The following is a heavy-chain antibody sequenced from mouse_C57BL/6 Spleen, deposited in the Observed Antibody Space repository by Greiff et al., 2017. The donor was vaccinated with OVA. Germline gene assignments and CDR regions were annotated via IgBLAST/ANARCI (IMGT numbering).Heavy chain of an antibody. CDR2: ISSGSSTI. J-gene: IGHJ3*01. D-gene: IGHD1-1*01. CDR3: ARSYGSSYAWFAY. V-gene: IGHV5-17*01. Sequence: VQLQQSGGGLVKPGGSLKLSCAASGFTFSDYGMHWVRQAPEKGLEWVAYISSGSSTIYYADTVKGRFTISRDNAKNTLFLQMTSLRSEDTAMYYCARSYGSSYAWFAYWGQGTLVTVSA. CDR1: GFTFSDYG.